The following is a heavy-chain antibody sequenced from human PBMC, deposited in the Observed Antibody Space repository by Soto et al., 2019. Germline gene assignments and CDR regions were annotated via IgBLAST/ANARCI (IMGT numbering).Heavy chain of an antibody. CDR3: AKNRYGLDV. V-gene: IGHV4-59*08. CDR1: GGSITNYY. J-gene: IGHJ6*02. Sequence: PSETLSLTCTVSGGSITNYYWSWIRQPPGKGLEWIGYVHHSGSTNYNPSLKSRVTMSVDTSKNKVSLKLSSVTAADTAMYYCAKNRYGLDVWGQGTTVTVSS. CDR2: VHHSGST. D-gene: IGHD3-16*02.